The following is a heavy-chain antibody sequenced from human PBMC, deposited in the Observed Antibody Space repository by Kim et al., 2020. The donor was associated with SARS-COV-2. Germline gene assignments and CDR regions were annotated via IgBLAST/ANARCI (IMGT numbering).Heavy chain of an antibody. Sequence: GGSLRLSCTTSGFTFNRYSMHWVRQAPGKGLEWVSSIKSDSTEIYYADSVRGRFTSSRDYAKNSLYLQMNSLRVEDTAVYYCARDGDLDYWGQGTLVSVAS. V-gene: IGHV3-21*01. CDR3: ARDGDLDY. CDR1: GFTFNRYS. D-gene: IGHD3-10*01. CDR2: IKSDSTEI. J-gene: IGHJ4*02.